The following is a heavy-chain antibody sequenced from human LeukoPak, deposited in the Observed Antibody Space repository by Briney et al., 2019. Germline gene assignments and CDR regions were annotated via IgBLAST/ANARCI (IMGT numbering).Heavy chain of an antibody. J-gene: IGHJ6*02. CDR1: GFTFSSYG. Sequence: GGSLRLSCAASGFTFSSYGMHWVRQAPGKGLEWVAVIWYDGSNIYYADSVKGRFTISRDNSKNTLYLQMNSLRAEDTAVYYCARDAVPAADYYYGMDVWGQGTTVTVSS. CDR2: IWYDGSNI. D-gene: IGHD2-2*01. V-gene: IGHV3-33*01. CDR3: ARDAVPAADYYYGMDV.